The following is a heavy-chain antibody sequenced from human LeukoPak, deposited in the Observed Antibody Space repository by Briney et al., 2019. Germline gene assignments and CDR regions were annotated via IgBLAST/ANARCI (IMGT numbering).Heavy chain of an antibody. Sequence: GESLKISCKGSGYSFTTYWIAWVRQMPGKGLEWMGIIYPGDSDARYSPSFQGQVTMSVDKSIGTAYLQWSSLKASDTAMYYCARRGGSLHYFDYWGQGTLVTVSS. CDR2: IYPGDSDA. CDR1: GYSFTTYW. CDR3: ARRGGSLHYFDY. J-gene: IGHJ4*02. D-gene: IGHD2-15*01. V-gene: IGHV5-51*01.